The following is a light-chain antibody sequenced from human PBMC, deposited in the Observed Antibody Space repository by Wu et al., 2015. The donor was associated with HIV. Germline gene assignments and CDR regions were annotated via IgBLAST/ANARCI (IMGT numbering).Light chain of an antibody. Sequence: EIVLTQSPGTLSLSPGERATLSCRASQSISNNYLAWYQQKPGQAPRVLLYGASSRATGIPDRFSGGGSGTDFSLTISRLEPEDFAVYYCQQYVSSITFGQGTRLDIK. CDR2: GAS. CDR3: QQYVSSIT. CDR1: QSISNNY. V-gene: IGKV3-20*01. J-gene: IGKJ5*01.